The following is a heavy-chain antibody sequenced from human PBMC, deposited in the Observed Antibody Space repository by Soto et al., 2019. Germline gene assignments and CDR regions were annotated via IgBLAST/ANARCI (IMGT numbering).Heavy chain of an antibody. V-gene: IGHV1-69*13. CDR3: AREKAVAGTGRHYYDYYGMDV. CDR1: GGTFSSYA. CDR2: IIPIFGTA. D-gene: IGHD6-19*01. J-gene: IGHJ6*02. Sequence: SVKVSCKASGGTFSSYAVSWVRQAPGQGLEWMGGIIPIFGTANYAQKFQGRVTITADESTSTAYMELSSLRSEDTAVYYCAREKAVAGTGRHYYDYYGMDVWGQGTTVTVSS.